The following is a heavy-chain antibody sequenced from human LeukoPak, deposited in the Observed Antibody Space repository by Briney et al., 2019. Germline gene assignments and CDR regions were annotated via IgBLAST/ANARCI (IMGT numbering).Heavy chain of an antibody. Sequence: ASVKVSCKTSGYTFTTYGISWVRQAPGQGLEWMGWSSPNNGNRNYAQKFQGRVTMTTDTSTATAYMELRSLRSDDTAVYYCARGGHHSWFDPWGQGTLVTVSS. CDR2: SSPNNGNR. D-gene: IGHD1-26*01. CDR3: ARGGHHSWFDP. CDR1: GYTFTTYG. J-gene: IGHJ5*02. V-gene: IGHV1-18*01.